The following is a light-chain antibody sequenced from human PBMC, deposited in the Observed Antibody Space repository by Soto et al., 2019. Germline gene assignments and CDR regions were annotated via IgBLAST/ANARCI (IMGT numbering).Light chain of an antibody. V-gene: IGLV2-14*03. CDR1: SGDVGSYNR. Sequence: SDLTKPASVSGSAGQSITISCNETSGDVGSYNRVSWYQQHPGKAPRLLIYGNNNRPSGVPDRFSGSKSGTSASLAITGLQAEDEADYYCQSYDSSLSGYVFGTGTKVTVL. CDR2: GNN. CDR3: QSYDSSLSGYV. J-gene: IGLJ1*01.